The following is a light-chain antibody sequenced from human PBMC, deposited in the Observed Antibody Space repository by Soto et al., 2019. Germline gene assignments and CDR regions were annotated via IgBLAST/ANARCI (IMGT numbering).Light chain of an antibody. CDR2: LGS. J-gene: IGKJ2*01. CDR1: HSLLHSDGYNY. Sequence: DIVMTQSPLSLPVTPGEPASISCRSSHSLLHSDGYNYLDWYLQKPGQSPQLLIYLGSNRASGVPDRFSGSGSGTDFTLKISTVEAEDVGVYYCMQALQSRNTFGQGTRLEIK. V-gene: IGKV2-28*01. CDR3: MQALQSRNT.